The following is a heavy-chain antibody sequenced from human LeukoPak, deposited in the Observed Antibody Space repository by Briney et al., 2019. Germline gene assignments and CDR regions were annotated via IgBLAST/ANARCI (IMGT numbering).Heavy chain of an antibody. J-gene: IGHJ4*02. CDR3: AKDDYYGSGSYVPGNY. V-gene: IGHV3-30*02. CDR2: IRYDGSNK. Sequence: SGGSLRLSCAASGFTFSSYGMHWVRQAPGKGLEWVAFIRYDGSNKYYADSVKGRFTISRDNSKNTLYLQMNSLRAEDTAVYYCAKDDYYGSGSYVPGNYWGQGTLVTVSS. CDR1: GFTFSSYG. D-gene: IGHD3-10*01.